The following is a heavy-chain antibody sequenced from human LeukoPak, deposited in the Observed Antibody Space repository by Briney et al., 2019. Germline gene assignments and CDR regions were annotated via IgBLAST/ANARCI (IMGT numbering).Heavy chain of an antibody. Sequence: GGSLRLSCAASGFTFSSYAMSWVRQAPGKGLEWVSAIRGSGGSTYYADSVKGRFTISRDNSKNTLYLQMNSLRAEDTAVYYCAKEAPTARYYYDSSGYSHDYWGQGTLVTVSS. CDR1: GFTFSSYA. D-gene: IGHD3-22*01. V-gene: IGHV3-23*01. J-gene: IGHJ4*02. CDR2: IRGSGGST. CDR3: AKEAPTARYYYDSSGYSHDY.